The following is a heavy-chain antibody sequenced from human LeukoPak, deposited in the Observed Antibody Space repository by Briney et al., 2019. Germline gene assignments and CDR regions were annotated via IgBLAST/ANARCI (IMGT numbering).Heavy chain of an antibody. CDR3: TTRTTVTGNYYYYMDV. Sequence: GGSLRLSCAASGFTFSNAWMSWVRQAPGKGLEWVGRIKSKTDGGTTDYAAPVKGRFTTSRDDSKNTLYLQMNSLKTEDTAVYYCTTRTTVTGNYYYYMDVWGKGTTVTVSS. V-gene: IGHV3-15*01. CDR1: GFTFSNAW. CDR2: IKSKTDGGTT. D-gene: IGHD4-11*01. J-gene: IGHJ6*03.